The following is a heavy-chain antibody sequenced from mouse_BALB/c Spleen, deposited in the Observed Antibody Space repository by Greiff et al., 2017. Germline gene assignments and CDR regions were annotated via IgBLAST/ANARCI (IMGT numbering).Heavy chain of an antibody. Sequence: EVMLVESGGGLVQPGGSLRLSCATSGFTFTDYYMSWVRQPPGKALEWLGFIRNKANGYTTEYSASVKGRFTISRDNSQSILYLRMNTLRAEDSSTEYCARAPYGYDYFDYWGQGTTLTVSS. D-gene: IGHD1-2*01. CDR1: GFTFTDYY. V-gene: IGHV7-3*02. J-gene: IGHJ2*01. CDR2: IRNKANGYTT. CDR3: ARAPYGYDYFDY.